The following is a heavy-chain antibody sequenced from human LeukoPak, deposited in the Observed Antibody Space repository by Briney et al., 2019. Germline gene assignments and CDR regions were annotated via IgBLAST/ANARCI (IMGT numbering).Heavy chain of an antibody. CDR2: INPNSGGT. V-gene: IGHV1-2*02. D-gene: IGHD6-19*01. CDR3: ARGDSSIYYYYMDV. J-gene: IGHJ6*03. CDR1: GYTFTCYY. Sequence: ASVKVSCKASGYTFTCYYMHWVRQAPGQGLEWMGWINPNSGGTNYAQKFQGRVTMTRDTSISTAYMELSRLRSDDTAVYYCARGDSSIYYYYMDVWGKGTTVTISS.